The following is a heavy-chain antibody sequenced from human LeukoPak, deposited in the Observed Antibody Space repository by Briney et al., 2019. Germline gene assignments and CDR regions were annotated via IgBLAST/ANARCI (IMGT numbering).Heavy chain of an antibody. CDR2: IHHSGST. CDR1: GGSFRDYY. D-gene: IGHD2-15*01. Sequence: PSETLSLTCSGYGGSFRDYYWSWIRQSPGKGLEWIGEIHHSGSTFYTPSLRGRVTMSVDTSKKQFSLKVISVTAADTAIYYCARGVQPGCSGDRCVTIKNWFDPWGQGTLVTVSS. CDR3: ARGVQPGCSGDRCVTIKNWFDP. J-gene: IGHJ5*02. V-gene: IGHV4-34*01.